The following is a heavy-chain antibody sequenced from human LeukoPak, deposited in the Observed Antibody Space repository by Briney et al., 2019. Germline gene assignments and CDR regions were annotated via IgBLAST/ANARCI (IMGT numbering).Heavy chain of an antibody. J-gene: IGHJ4*02. CDR2: IYSGGST. CDR3: AKTTGYSSG. D-gene: IGHD6-19*01. V-gene: IGHV3-53*01. Sequence: AGGSLRLSCAASGFTVSSNYMSWVRQAPGKGLEWVSVIYSGGSTYYADSVKGRFTISRDNSKNTLNLQMNSLSAEDTAVYYCAKTTGYSSGRGQGTLVTVSS. CDR1: GFTVSSNY.